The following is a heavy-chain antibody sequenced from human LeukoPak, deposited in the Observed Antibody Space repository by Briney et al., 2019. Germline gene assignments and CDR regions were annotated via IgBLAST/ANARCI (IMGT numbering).Heavy chain of an antibody. CDR3: ASHDSRGYYYFDY. D-gene: IGHD3-22*01. Sequence: PGGSLRLSCAASGFILSSYWMSWVRQAPGKGLEWVSAIGGSGDSTYYADSVKGRFTISRDNSKNTLFLQMNSLRAEDTAVYYCASHDSRGYYYFDYWGQGTLVTVSS. CDR1: GFILSSYW. J-gene: IGHJ4*02. V-gene: IGHV3-23*01. CDR2: IGGSGDST.